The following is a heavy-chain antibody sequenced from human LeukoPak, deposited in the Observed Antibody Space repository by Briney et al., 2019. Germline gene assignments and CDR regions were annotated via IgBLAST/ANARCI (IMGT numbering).Heavy chain of an antibody. Sequence: SGPTLVNPTQTLRLTCTFSGFSLSTRGVGVGWIRQPPGKALEWLGIIYWNDNKRYSPSLKSRLTITKDTSSQVVLTMTNMDLVDTATYYCARHYYYRGEDSYYMDVWGKGTTVTISS. CDR2: IYWNDNK. CDR3: ARHYYYRGEDSYYMDV. D-gene: IGHD3-22*01. CDR1: GFSLSTRGVG. J-gene: IGHJ6*03. V-gene: IGHV2-5*01.